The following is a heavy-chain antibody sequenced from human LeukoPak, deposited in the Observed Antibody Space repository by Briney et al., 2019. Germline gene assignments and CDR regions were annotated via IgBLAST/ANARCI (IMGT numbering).Heavy chain of an antibody. CDR1: GLTFSSYW. Sequence: GGSLRLFCAACGLTFSSYWMSGVRQSPGKALEWVANIKQGEREKFCGVCVKGRFTISRDNAKNSLYLQMNSLRAEDTAVYYCARDLVAAAGSAWGQGTQVTVSS. D-gene: IGHD6-13*01. CDR3: ARDLVAAAGSA. J-gene: IGHJ5*02. V-gene: IGHV3-7*01. CDR2: IKQGEREK.